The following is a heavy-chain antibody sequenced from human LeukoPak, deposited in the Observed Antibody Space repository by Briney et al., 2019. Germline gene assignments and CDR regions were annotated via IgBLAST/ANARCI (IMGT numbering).Heavy chain of an antibody. CDR1: EFTFSSYA. CDR2: ISGSGSNT. V-gene: IGHV3-23*01. J-gene: IGHJ4*02. Sequence: GGSLRLSCAASEFTFSSYAMSWVRQAPGKWLEWVSEISGSGSNTYYADSVKGRFTISRDNSKNTLYLQMNSLRAEDTAVYYCAKDQGLGYFDYWGQGTLVTVSS. D-gene: IGHD7-27*01. CDR3: AKDQGLGYFDY.